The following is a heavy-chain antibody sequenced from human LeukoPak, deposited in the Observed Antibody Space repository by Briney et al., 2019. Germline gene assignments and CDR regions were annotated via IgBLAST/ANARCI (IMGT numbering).Heavy chain of an antibody. J-gene: IGHJ4*02. CDR3: ARHDSGGYEGDY. CDR1: GGSISSYY. Sequence: SETLSLTCTVSGGSISSYYWSWIRQPPGKGLEWIGYIYYSGSTNYNPSLKSRVTISVDTSKNQFSLKLSSVTAADTAVYYCARHDSGGYEGDYWGQGTLVTVSS. CDR2: IYYSGST. D-gene: IGHD3-22*01. V-gene: IGHV4-59*01.